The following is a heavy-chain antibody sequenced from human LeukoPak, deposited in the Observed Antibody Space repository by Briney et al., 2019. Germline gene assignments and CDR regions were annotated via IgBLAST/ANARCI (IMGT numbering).Heavy chain of an antibody. CDR3: AGFCSGGSCYSTDAFDI. Sequence: PGGSLRLSCAASGFTFSNYEMNWVRQAPGKGLEWVSYISSSGSTIYYADSVKGRFTISRDNAKNSLYLQMNSLRAEDTAVYYCAGFCSGGSCYSTDAFDIWGQGTMVTVSS. J-gene: IGHJ3*02. D-gene: IGHD2-15*01. CDR1: GFTFSNYE. CDR2: ISSSGSTI. V-gene: IGHV3-48*03.